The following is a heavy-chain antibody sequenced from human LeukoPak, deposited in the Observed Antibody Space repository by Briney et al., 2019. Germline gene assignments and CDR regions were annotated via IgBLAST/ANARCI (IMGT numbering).Heavy chain of an antibody. CDR3: ASTIFGGFDP. J-gene: IGHJ5*02. CDR1: GFTFDDYG. D-gene: IGHD3-3*01. CDR2: INWNGGST. V-gene: IGHV3-20*04. Sequence: GGSLRLSCAASGFTFDDYGMNWVRQAPGKGLEWVSGINWNGGSTGYADSVKGRFTISRDNAKNSLYLKMKSLRAEDTALHYCASTIFGGFDPWVQGTLVSVSS.